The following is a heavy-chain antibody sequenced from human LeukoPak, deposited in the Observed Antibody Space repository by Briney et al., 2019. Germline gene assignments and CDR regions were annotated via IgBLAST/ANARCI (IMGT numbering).Heavy chain of an antibody. CDR2: IYYSGST. CDR1: GGSISSGGYY. Sequence: PSETLSLTCTVSGGSISSGGYYWSCIRQHPGKGLEWIGYIYYSGSTYYNPSLKSRVTISVDTSKNQFSLKLSSVTAADRAVYYCARGTVLLWFGELSRFVDYWGQGILVTVSS. D-gene: IGHD3-10*01. CDR3: ARGTVLLWFGELSRFVDY. V-gene: IGHV4-31*03. J-gene: IGHJ4*02.